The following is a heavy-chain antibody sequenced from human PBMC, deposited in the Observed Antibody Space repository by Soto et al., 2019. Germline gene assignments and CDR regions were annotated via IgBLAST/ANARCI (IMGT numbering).Heavy chain of an antibody. V-gene: IGHV3-23*01. CDR3: ARAISSGWYYFDY. Sequence: GGSLRLSCAASGFIFSSYAMSWVRQAPGKGLEWVSAISGSGGSTYYADSVKGRFTISGDSSRNTLHLQMDSLRAEDTAVYYCARAISSGWYYFDYWGQGTLVTVSS. J-gene: IGHJ4*02. CDR2: ISGSGGST. CDR1: GFIFSSYA. D-gene: IGHD6-19*01.